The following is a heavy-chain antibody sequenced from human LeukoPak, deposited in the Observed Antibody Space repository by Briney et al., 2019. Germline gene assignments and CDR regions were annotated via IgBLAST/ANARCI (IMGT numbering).Heavy chain of an antibody. CDR1: GGSISSYY. CDR2: ISYSGST. J-gene: IGHJ3*02. D-gene: IGHD3-9*01. CDR3: ARQGYDILAGYIDAFDI. Sequence: SETLSLTCTVSGGSISSYYWSWIRQPPGKGLEWIGYISYSGSTNYNPSLKSRVTISIDTSKNQFSLKLRSVTAADTAIYYCARQGYDILAGYIDAFDIWGQGTMVTVSS. V-gene: IGHV4-59*08.